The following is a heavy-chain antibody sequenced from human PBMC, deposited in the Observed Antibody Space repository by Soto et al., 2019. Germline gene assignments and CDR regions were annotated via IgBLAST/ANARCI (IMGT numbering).Heavy chain of an antibody. J-gene: IGHJ4*02. D-gene: IGHD2-2*01. Sequence: GGSLRLSCAASGFTFSSYGMHWVRQAPGKGLEWVAVIWYDGSNKYYAYSVKGRFTISRDNSKNTLYLQMNSLRAEDTAVYYCARDPAYCSRTSCPLNVGYYFDYWGQGTLVTVSS. CDR2: IWYDGSNK. CDR3: ARDPAYCSRTSCPLNVGYYFDY. CDR1: GFTFSSYG. V-gene: IGHV3-33*01.